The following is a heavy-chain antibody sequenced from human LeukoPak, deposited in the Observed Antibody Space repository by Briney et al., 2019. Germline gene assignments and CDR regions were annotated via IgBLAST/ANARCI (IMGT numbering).Heavy chain of an antibody. Sequence: SETLSLTCAVYGGSFSGYYWSWIRQPPGKGLEWIGEINHSGSTNYNPSLKSRVTISVDTSKNQFSLKLSSVTAADTAVYYCARSSGDYWGQGTLVTVSS. J-gene: IGHJ4*02. CDR1: GGSFSGYY. CDR2: INHSGST. CDR3: ARSSGDY. V-gene: IGHV4-34*01.